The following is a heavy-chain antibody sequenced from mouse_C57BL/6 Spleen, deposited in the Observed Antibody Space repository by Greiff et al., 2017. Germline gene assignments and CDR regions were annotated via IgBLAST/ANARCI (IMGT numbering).Heavy chain of an antibody. J-gene: IGHJ2*01. CDR3: ARKGTVVAGFDY. CDR2: INPGSGGT. CDR1: GYAFTNYL. Sequence: QVQLQQSGAELVRPGTSVKVSCKASGYAFTNYLIEWVKQRPGQGLEWIGVINPGSGGTNYTEKFKGKATLTADKSSSTAYMQLSSLTSEDSAVYFCARKGTVVAGFDYWGQGTTLTVSS. D-gene: IGHD1-1*01. V-gene: IGHV1-54*01.